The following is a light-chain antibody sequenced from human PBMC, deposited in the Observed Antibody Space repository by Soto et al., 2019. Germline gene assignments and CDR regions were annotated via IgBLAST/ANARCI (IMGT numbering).Light chain of an antibody. CDR1: SSDVGGYNY. J-gene: IGLJ1*01. CDR2: EVS. Sequence: QSVLTQPASVSGSPGQSITISCTGASSDVGGYNYVSWYQQHPGKAPKLMIYEVSNRPSGVSSRFPGSKSGNTASLTISGLQSEDEADYYCSSYTDSRTYVFGTGTKVTVL. V-gene: IGLV2-14*01. CDR3: SSYTDSRTYV.